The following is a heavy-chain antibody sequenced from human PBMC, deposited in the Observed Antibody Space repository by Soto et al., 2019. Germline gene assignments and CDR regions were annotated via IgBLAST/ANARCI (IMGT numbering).Heavy chain of an antibody. Sequence: QVQLVQSGAEVKKPGASVKVSCKSSGHTFTSYAMHWVRQAPGKRLEWMGWINAANGNTKYSQKFQGRVTITRDASGSTAYMELSSLRSEDTALDYCASRGVTAFIHWGQGTLVTVSS. D-gene: IGHD2-21*02. CDR3: ASRGVTAFIH. V-gene: IGHV1-3*01. J-gene: IGHJ4*02. CDR2: INAANGNT. CDR1: GHTFTSYA.